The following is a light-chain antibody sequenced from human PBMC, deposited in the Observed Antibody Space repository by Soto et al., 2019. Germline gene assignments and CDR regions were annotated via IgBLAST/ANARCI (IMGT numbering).Light chain of an antibody. J-gene: IGKJ1*01. CDR1: QSVSSSY. CDR3: QQYGRSRT. V-gene: IGKV3-20*01. CDR2: GAS. Sequence: EIVLTQSAGTLSLSPGERATLSCRASQSVSSSYLAWYQQKPGQALRLLIYGASSRATGIPDRFSGSGSGTHFTLTISRLEPEDFALYYCQQYGRSRTFGQGTKVEIK.